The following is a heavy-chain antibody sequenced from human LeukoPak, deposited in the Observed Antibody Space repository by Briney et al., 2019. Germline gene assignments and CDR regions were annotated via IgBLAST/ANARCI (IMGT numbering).Heavy chain of an antibody. V-gene: IGHV3-11*01. Sequence: GGSRRLSCAASGFTFSDYYMGWIRQAPGKGLEWVSYISSSGSTIYYADSVKGRFTISRDNAKNSLYLQMNSLRAEDTAVYYCARAVSGYSFDYWGQGTLVTVSS. D-gene: IGHD3-22*01. CDR3: ARAVSGYSFDY. J-gene: IGHJ4*02. CDR1: GFTFSDYY. CDR2: ISSSGSTI.